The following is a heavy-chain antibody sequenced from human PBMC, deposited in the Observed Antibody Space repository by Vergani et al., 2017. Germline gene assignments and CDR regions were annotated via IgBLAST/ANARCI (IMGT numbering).Heavy chain of an antibody. Sequence: QVQLEESGGGVVQPGRSLRLSCAASGFTFSSSAMHWVRQAPGKGLEWVAVISYDGSSKFYADSVRGRFTFSRDNSKNTLYLQMNSLRPEDSALYYCAREGGDCSSTTCYGTLDWYFDLWGRGTLVTVSS. V-gene: IGHV3-30-3*01. CDR2: ISYDGSSK. CDR1: GFTFSSSA. J-gene: IGHJ2*01. D-gene: IGHD2-2*01. CDR3: AREGGDCSSTTCYGTLDWYFDL.